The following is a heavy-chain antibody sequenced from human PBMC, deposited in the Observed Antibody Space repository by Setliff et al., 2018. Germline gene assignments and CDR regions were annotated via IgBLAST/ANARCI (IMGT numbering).Heavy chain of an antibody. D-gene: IGHD6-13*01. J-gene: IGHJ6*03. CDR2: ISWDGGST. Sequence: GGSLRLSCAASGFTFSSYAMHWVRQAPGKGLEWVSLISWDGGSTYYADSVKGRFTISRDNAKNSLYLQMNSLRAEDTAVYYCARDPIAAAGLYYYYYYMDVWGKGTTVTVSS. V-gene: IGHV3-43D*04. CDR1: GFTFSSYA. CDR3: ARDPIAAAGLYYYYYYMDV.